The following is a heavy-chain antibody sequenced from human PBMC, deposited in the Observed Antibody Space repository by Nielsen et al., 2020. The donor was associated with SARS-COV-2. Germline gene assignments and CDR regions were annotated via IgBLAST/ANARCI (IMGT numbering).Heavy chain of an antibody. CDR1: GFTFSDYY. V-gene: IGHV3-11*05. CDR3: AREGRVGYCSGGSCYWDY. CDR2: ISSSSSCT. Sequence: GESLKISCAASGFTFSDYYMSWIRQAPGKGLEWVSYISSSSSCTNYADSVKGRFTISRDNAKNSLYLQMNSLRAEDTAVYYCAREGRVGYCSGGSCYWDYWGQGTLVTVSS. J-gene: IGHJ4*02. D-gene: IGHD2-15*01.